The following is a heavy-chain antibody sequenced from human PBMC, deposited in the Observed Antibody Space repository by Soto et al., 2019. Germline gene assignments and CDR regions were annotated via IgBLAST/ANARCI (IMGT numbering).Heavy chain of an antibody. D-gene: IGHD3-3*01. CDR2: IYYSGST. CDR3: ASYTDYDFYWFDP. J-gene: IGHJ5*02. V-gene: IGHV4-39*01. CDR1: GGSISSSSYY. Sequence: QLQLQESGPGLVKPSETLSLTCTVSGGSISSSSYYWGWIRKPPGKGLEWIGSIYYSGSTYYNPSLKSRVTISVDTSKNQFSLKLSSVTAADTAVYYCASYTDYDFYWFDPWGQGTLVTVSS.